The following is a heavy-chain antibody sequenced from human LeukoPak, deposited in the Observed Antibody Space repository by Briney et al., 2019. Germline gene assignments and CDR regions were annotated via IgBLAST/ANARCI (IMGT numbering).Heavy chain of an antibody. CDR2: ISESGANT. CDR3: AKDKRMDV. CDR1: GFTFSSYA. J-gene: IGHJ6*02. V-gene: IGHV3-23*01. Sequence: GGSLRLSCAASGFTFSSYAMSWVRQAPGKGLEWVSTISESGANTHYAASVKGRFTISRDDSKNTLYVQMNSLRAEDTAVYYCAKDKRMDVWGLGTTVTVSS.